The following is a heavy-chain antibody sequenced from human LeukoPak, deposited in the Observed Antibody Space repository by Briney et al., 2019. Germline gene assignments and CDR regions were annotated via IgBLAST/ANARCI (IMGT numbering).Heavy chain of an antibody. CDR3: ARLVATTVGGDYFDY. CDR1: GGSISNSSYY. D-gene: IGHD5-12*01. V-gene: IGHV4-39*01. CDR2: VYYSGGA. J-gene: IGHJ4*02. Sequence: PSETLSLTCTVSGGSISNSSYYWGWVRQPPGKGLEWIGSVYYSGGAYYNPSLKSRVIISIDTSRSQFSLKVTSVTAADTAVYNCARLVATTVGGDYFDYWGQGTLVSVSS.